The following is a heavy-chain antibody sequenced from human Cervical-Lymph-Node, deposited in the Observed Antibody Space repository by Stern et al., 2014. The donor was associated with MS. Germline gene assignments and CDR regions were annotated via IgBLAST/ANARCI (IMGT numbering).Heavy chain of an antibody. D-gene: IGHD2-15*01. CDR3: ARMMSSGWFDP. CDR1: GFSLSTSGMR. V-gene: IGHV2-70*04. CDR2: IDWNDNK. Sequence: ESGPALVKPTQTLTLTCTFSGFSLSTSGMRVSWIRQPPGKALEWLARIDWNDNKFYSTSLKTRLTISKDTSKNQVVLTMTNMDPVDTATYYCARMMSSGWFDPWGQGTLVTVSS. J-gene: IGHJ5*02.